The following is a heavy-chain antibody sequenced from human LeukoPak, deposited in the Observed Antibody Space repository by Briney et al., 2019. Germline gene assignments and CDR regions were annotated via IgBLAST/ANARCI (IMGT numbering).Heavy chain of an antibody. V-gene: IGHV3-48*03. CDR2: ISYSGSTT. CDR3: ARAGPPAFDP. CDR1: GFTFTNFE. J-gene: IGHJ5*02. Sequence: PGGSLRLSCAASGFTFTNFEMNWVRQAPGKGLEWASYISYSGSTTSYADSVKGRFTISRDNAKNSLYLQMNSLKAEDTAVYYCARAGPPAFDPWGQGTLVTVSS.